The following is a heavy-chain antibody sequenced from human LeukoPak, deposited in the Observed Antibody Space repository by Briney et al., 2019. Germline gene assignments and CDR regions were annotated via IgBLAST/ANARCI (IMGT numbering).Heavy chain of an antibody. D-gene: IGHD3-10*01. V-gene: IGHV3-21*01. CDR3: ARDSMVRGVYGMDV. CDR2: ISSSSSYI. Sequence: GGSLRLSCAASGFTFSSYSMNWVRQAPGKGLEWVSSISSSSSYIYYADSVKGRFTISRDNAKNPLYLQMNSLRAEDTAVYYCARDSMVRGVYGMDVWGQGTTVTVSS. CDR1: GFTFSSYS. J-gene: IGHJ6*02.